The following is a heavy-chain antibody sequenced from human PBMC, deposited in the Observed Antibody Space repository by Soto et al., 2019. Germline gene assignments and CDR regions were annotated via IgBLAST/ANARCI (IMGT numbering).Heavy chain of an antibody. V-gene: IGHV4-31*03. CDR2: IYYSGST. CDR3: ARDSGDWNDVQLFDS. Sequence: SETLSLTCTVSGGSISSGGYYWSWIRQHPGKGLEWIGYIYYSGSTYYNPSLKSRVTISVDTSKNQFSLKLSSVTAADTAVYYCARDSGDWNDVQLFDSWGQGTLVTVSS. J-gene: IGHJ5*01. D-gene: IGHD1-1*01. CDR1: GGSISSGGYY.